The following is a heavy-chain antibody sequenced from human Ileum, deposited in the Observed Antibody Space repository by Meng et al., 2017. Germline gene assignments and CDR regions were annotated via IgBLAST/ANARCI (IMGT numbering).Heavy chain of an antibody. CDR1: GFTFSDYY. CDR3: ARSTVTTYAFDI. V-gene: IGHV3-11*04. CDR2: SSSSGGTI. J-gene: IGHJ3*02. D-gene: IGHD4-17*01. Sequence: VRLVGDWVGLCKPWGSLGLLFAASGFTFSDYYMSWIRQAPGKGLEWVSYSSSSGGTIYYADSVKGRFTISRDNAKNSLYLQMNSLRAEDTAVYYCARSTVTTYAFDIWGQGTMVTVSS.